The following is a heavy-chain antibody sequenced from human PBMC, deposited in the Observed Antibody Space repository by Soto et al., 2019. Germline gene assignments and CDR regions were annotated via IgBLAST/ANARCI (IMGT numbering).Heavy chain of an antibody. D-gene: IGHD1-7*01. CDR2: IVVGSGNT. CDR1: GFTFTSSA. CDR3: AADTNWNYEIYHYYYGMDV. J-gene: IGHJ6*02. Sequence: ASVKVSCKASGFTFTSSAVQWVRQARGQRLEWIGWIVVGSGNTNYAQKFQERVTITRDMSTSTAYMELSSLRSEDTAVYYCAADTNWNYEIYHYYYGMDVWGQGTTVTVSS. V-gene: IGHV1-58*01.